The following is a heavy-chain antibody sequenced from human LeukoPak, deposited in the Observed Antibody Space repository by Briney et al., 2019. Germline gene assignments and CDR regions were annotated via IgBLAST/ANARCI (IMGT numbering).Heavy chain of an antibody. CDR2: IWYDGSKE. CDR3: ARDYYDSSGYYFGAFDI. V-gene: IGHV3-33*01. D-gene: IGHD3-22*01. CDR1: GFTFSSYG. J-gene: IGHJ3*02. Sequence: GGSLRLSCAASGFTFSSYGMHWVRQAPGKGLEWVAVIWYDGSKEYYADSVKGRFTITRDNSKNTLYLQMNSLRAEDTAVYYCARDYYDSSGYYFGAFDIWGQGTMVTVSS.